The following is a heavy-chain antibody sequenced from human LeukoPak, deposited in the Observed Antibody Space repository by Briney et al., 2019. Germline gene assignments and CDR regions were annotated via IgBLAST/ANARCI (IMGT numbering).Heavy chain of an antibody. CDR1: GFIFSGYE. CDR2: ISSSGTTR. CDR3: ARGSSLGGSWFDP. J-gene: IGHJ5*02. V-gene: IGHV3-48*03. D-gene: IGHD2-2*01. Sequence: GGSLRLSCSASGFIFSGYEMNWVRQAPGKGLEWVSYISSSGTTRYYADSVKGRFTISRDNAKNSLYLQMNSLRDEDTAVYYCARGSSLGGSWFDPWVQGTLVTVSS.